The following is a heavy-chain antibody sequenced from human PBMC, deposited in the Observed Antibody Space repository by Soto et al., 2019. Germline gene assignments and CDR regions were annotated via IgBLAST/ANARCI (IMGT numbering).Heavy chain of an antibody. J-gene: IGHJ4*02. Sequence: QVQLVESGGGVVQSGTSLRLSCAASGFPFSSYGMHWVRQAPGKGLEWVAQISYDGSNKVYADSVKGRFTISRDNSKNTLYLQMSSLRAEDTAVYYCAGGQYYFDYCGQGTVVSVSS. CDR3: AGGQYYFDY. D-gene: IGHD2-15*01. CDR2: ISYDGSNK. V-gene: IGHV3-30*03. CDR1: GFPFSSYG.